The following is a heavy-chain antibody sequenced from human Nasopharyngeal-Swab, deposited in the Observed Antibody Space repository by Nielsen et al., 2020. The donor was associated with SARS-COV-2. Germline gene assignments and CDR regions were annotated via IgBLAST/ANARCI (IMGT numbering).Heavy chain of an antibody. CDR3: ATRQRPSYSSGWYQQITDY. D-gene: IGHD6-19*01. V-gene: IGHV4-31*02. CDR2: IYYSGST. J-gene: IGHJ4*02. Sequence: PGKGLEWIGYIYYSGSTYYNPSLKSRVTISVDTSKNQFPLKLSSVTAADTAVYYCATRQRPSYSSGWYQQITDYWGQGTLVTVSS.